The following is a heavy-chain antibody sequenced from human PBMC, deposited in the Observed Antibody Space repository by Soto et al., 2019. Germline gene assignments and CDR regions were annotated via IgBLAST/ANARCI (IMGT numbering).Heavy chain of an antibody. V-gene: IGHV1-3*01. Sequence: EASVKVSCKASGYTFTSYAMHWVRQAPGQRLEWMGWINAGNGNTKYSQKFQGRVTITRDTSASTAYMELNSLRAEDTAVYYCAKDTYYYSSSGYYVFDSWGQGTLVTVSS. CDR1: GYTFTSYA. D-gene: IGHD3-22*01. CDR2: INAGNGNT. J-gene: IGHJ4*02. CDR3: AKDTYYYSSSGYYVFDS.